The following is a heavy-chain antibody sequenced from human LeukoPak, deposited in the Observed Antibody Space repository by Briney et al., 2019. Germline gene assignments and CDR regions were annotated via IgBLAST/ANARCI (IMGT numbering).Heavy chain of an antibody. CDR2: INHSGST. CDR1: GGSFSGYY. J-gene: IGHJ4*02. V-gene: IGHV4-34*01. D-gene: IGHD3-22*01. CDR3: AGCNYYDSSGMRY. Sequence: PSETLSLTCAVYGGSFSGYYWSWIRQPPGKGLEWIGEINHSGSTNYNPSLKSRVTISVDTSKNQFSLKLSSVTAADTAVYYCAGCNYYDSSGMRYWGQGTLVTVSS.